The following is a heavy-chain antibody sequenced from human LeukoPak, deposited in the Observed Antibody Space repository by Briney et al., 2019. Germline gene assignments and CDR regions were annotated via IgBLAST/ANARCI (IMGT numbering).Heavy chain of an antibody. Sequence: GGSLRLSCAASGFTFSSYSMNWVRQAPGKGLEWVSSISSRSTYIYHADSVKGRFTISRDNAKNSLFLQMNSLRADDTAVYFCAKSTRAVMAMMDVWGKGTTVTVSS. J-gene: IGHJ6*04. CDR1: GFTFSSYS. V-gene: IGHV3-21*01. CDR3: AKSTRAVMAMMDV. D-gene: IGHD3-16*01. CDR2: ISSRSTYI.